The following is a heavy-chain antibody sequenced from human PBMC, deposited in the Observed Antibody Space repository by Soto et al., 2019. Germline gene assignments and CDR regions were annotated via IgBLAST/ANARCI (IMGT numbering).Heavy chain of an antibody. D-gene: IGHD1-20*01. CDR3: ARLNWNDEFYYYYGMDV. CDR2: IDPSDSYT. CDR1: GYSFTSYW. Sequence: GESLKISCKGSGYSFTSYWISWVRQMPGKGLEWMGRIDPSDSYTNYSPSFQGHVIISADKSISTAYLQWSSLKASDTAMYYCARLNWNDEFYYYYGMDVWGQGTTVTVSS. J-gene: IGHJ6*02. V-gene: IGHV5-10-1*01.